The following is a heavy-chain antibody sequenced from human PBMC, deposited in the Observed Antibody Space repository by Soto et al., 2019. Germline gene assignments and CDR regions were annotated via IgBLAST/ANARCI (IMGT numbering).Heavy chain of an antibody. V-gene: IGHV1-2*02. CDR1: GYTFIAYY. J-gene: IGHJ4*02. Sequence: ASVKVSCKTSGYTFIAYYIHWVRQAPGQGLEWRGCINPNNGGTNYAQKFQGRVSMTRDTSINTAYMDLCRLGSDDTAVYYCATSTVARDADXWGQGTLVTVSX. D-gene: IGHD4-17*01. CDR3: ATSTVARDADX. CDR2: INPNNGGT.